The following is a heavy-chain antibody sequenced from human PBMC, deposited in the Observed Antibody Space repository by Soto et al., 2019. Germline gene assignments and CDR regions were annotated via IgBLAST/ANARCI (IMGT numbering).Heavy chain of an antibody. CDR1: GFTFSSYW. CDR3: ARENTYYDFWSGYYTFDY. Sequence: GGSLRLSCAASGFTFSSYWMSWVRQAPGKGLEWVANIKQDGSEKYYVDSVKGRFTISRDNAKNSLYLQMNSLRAEDTAVYYCARENTYYDFWSGYYTFDYWGQGTLVTVSS. D-gene: IGHD3-3*01. J-gene: IGHJ4*02. CDR2: IKQDGSEK. V-gene: IGHV3-7*05.